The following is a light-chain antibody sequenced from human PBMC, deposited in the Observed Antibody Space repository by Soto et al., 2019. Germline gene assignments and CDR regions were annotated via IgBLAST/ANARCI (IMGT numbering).Light chain of an antibody. CDR1: QSISSW. CDR3: HQYDTYSWT. CDR2: DAY. Sequence: IQMTQSPSTMYASVGDRVTITCRASQSISSWFDWYHQKPGKAPKHLIYDAYSLEIGVPSRLSGSGFGTEFLLSCGSMQPEDVATFYCHQYDTYSWTFGQGTKV. V-gene: IGKV1-5*01. J-gene: IGKJ1*01.